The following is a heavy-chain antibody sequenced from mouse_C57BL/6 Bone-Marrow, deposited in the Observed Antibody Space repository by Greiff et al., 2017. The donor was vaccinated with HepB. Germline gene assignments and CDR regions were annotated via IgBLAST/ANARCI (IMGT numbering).Heavy chain of an antibody. CDR3: ARARQLRPHYFDY. CDR2: ISYDGSN. J-gene: IGHJ2*01. Sequence: VQLQESGPGLVKPSQSLSLTCSVTGYSITSGYYWNWIRQFPGNKLEWMGYISYDGSNNYNPSLKNRISITRDTSKNQFFLKLNSVTTEDTATYYCARARQLRPHYFDYWGQGTTLTVSS. V-gene: IGHV3-6*01. D-gene: IGHD3-2*02. CDR1: GYSITSGYY.